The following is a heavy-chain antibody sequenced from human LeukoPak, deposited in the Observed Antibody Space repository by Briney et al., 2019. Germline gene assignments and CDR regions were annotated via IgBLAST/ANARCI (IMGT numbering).Heavy chain of an antibody. V-gene: IGHV4-59*06. CDR2: IYYSGST. Sequence: SETLSLTCTVSGGSINNYYWSWIRQHPGKGLEWIGYIYYSGSTYYNPSLKSRVTISVDTSKNQFSLKLSSVTAADTAVYYCARGEYYYGSGSPGAFDIWGQGTMVTVSS. CDR3: ARGEYYYGSGSPGAFDI. D-gene: IGHD3-10*01. CDR1: GGSINNYY. J-gene: IGHJ3*02.